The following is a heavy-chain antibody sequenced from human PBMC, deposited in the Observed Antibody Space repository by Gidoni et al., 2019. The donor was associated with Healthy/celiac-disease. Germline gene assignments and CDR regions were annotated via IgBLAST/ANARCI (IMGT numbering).Heavy chain of an antibody. Sequence: QVQLVESGGGVVQPGRSLRLSCAASGFPFSSYGMHWVRQAPGKGLEWVAVISYDGSNKYYADSVKGRFTISRDNSKNTLYLQMNSLRAEDTAVYYCAKVQYSSGWYYYYYGMDVWGQGTTVTVSS. D-gene: IGHD6-19*01. V-gene: IGHV3-30*18. J-gene: IGHJ6*02. CDR1: GFPFSSYG. CDR3: AKVQYSSGWYYYYYGMDV. CDR2: ISYDGSNK.